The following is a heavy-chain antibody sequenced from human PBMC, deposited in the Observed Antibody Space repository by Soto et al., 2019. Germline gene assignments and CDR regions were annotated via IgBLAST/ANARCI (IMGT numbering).Heavy chain of an antibody. CDR3: ARGNLSFDFDS. CDR1: GFNFGFFG. CDR2: ISGDEINT. J-gene: IGHJ4*02. Sequence: QIQLVESGGDVVQPGKSLRLSCAASGFNFGFFGMHWVRQAPGKGPEWVAFISGDEINTQYADSVRGRFTLSRDYSRKTMYLQMDSLRDEDTALYYCARGNLSFDFDSWGLGTLVTVSS. V-gene: IGHV3-30*03. D-gene: IGHD1-26*01.